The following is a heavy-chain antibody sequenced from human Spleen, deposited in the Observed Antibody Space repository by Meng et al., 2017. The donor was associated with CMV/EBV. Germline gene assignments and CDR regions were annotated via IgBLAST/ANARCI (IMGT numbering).Heavy chain of an antibody. Sequence: GSLRLSCTVSGDSVTNDKYYWGWIRQPPGKGLVWIGAVYHSGSSYYNPSLQSRVTLSIDTSKSQFSLRLTSVTVADTAVYYCARQTFYYEISGSRIDFWGLGTLVTVSS. CDR2: VYHSGSS. J-gene: IGHJ4*02. V-gene: IGHV4-39*07. CDR1: GDSVTNDKYY. CDR3: ARQTFYYEISGSRIDF. D-gene: IGHD3-22*01.